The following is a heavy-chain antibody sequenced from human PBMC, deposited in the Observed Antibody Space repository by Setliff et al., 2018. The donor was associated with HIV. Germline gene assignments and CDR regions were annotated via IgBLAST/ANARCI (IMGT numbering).Heavy chain of an antibody. J-gene: IGHJ4*02. CDR1: GFRFRGHA. V-gene: IGHV3-23*01. D-gene: IGHD3-22*01. Sequence: GGSLRLSCVASGFRFRGHAMNWVRQAPGKGLEWVSVISGSGGSTFYADSVKGRFTISRDNSKNTVYLQMNSLRPEDRAVYYCATTHHYARSGDLDYWGQGTLVTVSS. CDR2: ISGSGGST. CDR3: ATTHHYARSGDLDY.